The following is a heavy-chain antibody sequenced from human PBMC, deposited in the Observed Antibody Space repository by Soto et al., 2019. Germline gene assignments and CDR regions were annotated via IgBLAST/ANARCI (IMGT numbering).Heavy chain of an antibody. J-gene: IGHJ6*03. CDR2: IYSGGST. CDR3: QKSSWLRLREKGYMDV. Sequence: GGSLRLSCAASGFTVSSNYMSWVRQAPGKGLEWVSVIYSGGSTYYADSVKGRFTISRHNSKNTLYLQMNSLRAEDTAVYYCQKSSWLRLREKGYMDVWGKGTTVTVSS. D-gene: IGHD5-12*01. V-gene: IGHV3-53*04. CDR1: GFTVSSNY.